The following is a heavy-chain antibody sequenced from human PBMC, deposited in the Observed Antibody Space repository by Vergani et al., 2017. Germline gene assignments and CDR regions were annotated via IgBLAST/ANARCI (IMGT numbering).Heavy chain of an antibody. D-gene: IGHD5-12*01. CDR3: TKGSRGYTGYFFDY. CDR2: VSGSSATP. J-gene: IGHJ4*02. V-gene: IGHV3-23*01. Sequence: EVQLLESGGGLVQPGGSLRLSCEASGFSFPGYAMRWVRQAPGKGLEWVSSVSGSSATPYYEDSVKGRFIISRDNSKNTLHLQMNSLRADDTAVYYCTKGSRGYTGYFFDYWGQGTLATVSS. CDR1: GFSFPGYA.